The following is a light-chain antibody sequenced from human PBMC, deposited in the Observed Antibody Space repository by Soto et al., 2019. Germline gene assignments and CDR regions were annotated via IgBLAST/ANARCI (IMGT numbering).Light chain of an antibody. CDR3: QQYSDSPPT. CDR2: GAS. V-gene: IGKV3-20*01. J-gene: IGKJ1*01. CDR1: QSVSSSY. Sequence: EIVMTQSPGTLSLSPGERATLSCWSSQSVSSSYLAWYHQKPGQAPRLLIFGASDRATGIPDRFSGSGSGTDFTLTIDRLEPEDFAMYYCQQYSDSPPTFGQGTKVDIK.